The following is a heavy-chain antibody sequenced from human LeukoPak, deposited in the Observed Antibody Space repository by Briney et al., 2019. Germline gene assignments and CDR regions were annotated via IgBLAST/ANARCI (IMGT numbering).Heavy chain of an antibody. J-gene: IGHJ4*02. CDR1: GGSISSSSYY. V-gene: IGHV4-39*07. CDR3: ARRLFAGGYPFFDY. Sequence: KPSETLSLTCTVSGGSISSSSYYWGWIRQPPGKGLEWIGSIYYSGSTYYNPSLKSRVTISVDTSKNQFSLKLSSVTAADTAVYYCARRLFAGGYPFFDYWGQGTLVTVSS. CDR2: IYYSGST. D-gene: IGHD3-22*01.